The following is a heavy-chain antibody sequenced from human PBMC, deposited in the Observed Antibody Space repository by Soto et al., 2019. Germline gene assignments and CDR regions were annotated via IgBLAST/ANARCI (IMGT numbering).Heavy chain of an antibody. D-gene: IGHD5-18*01. V-gene: IGHV4-31*03. CDR1: GGSISSAAYY. CDR3: AREYTYGSNFFDC. J-gene: IGHJ4*02. Sequence: QVQLQESGPGLVKPSQTLSLSCTVSGGSISSAAYYWSWIRQHPGKGLEWIGYISHSGSTYYTPSLKSRVIISADTSKNQFSLNLTSVTAADTAVYYCAREYTYGSNFFDCWGQGALVNVSS. CDR2: ISHSGST.